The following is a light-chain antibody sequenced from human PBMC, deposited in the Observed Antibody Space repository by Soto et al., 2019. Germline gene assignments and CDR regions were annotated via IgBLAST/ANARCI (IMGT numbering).Light chain of an antibody. V-gene: IGKV3-11*01. Sequence: EIVLTQSPATLSLSPGERATLSCRASQSVSSYLAWYQQKPGQAPRLLIYDASNRATGIPARFSGSGSGTDFTLTNSSLEPEDFAVYCCQQRSNWPRWTFGQGT. CDR1: QSVSSY. J-gene: IGKJ1*01. CDR2: DAS. CDR3: QQRSNWPRWT.